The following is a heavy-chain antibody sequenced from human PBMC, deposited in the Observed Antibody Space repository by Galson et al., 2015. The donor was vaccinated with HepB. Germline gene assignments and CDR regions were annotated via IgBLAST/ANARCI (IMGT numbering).Heavy chain of an antibody. Sequence: SLRLSCAASGFTFSSHAMSWVRQAPGKGLEWVSGISGSGDTTYYAGSVEGRFTISRDNSKNTLYMQINSLTAEDTAVYYCAKRISIMFFGPGKNYMDVWGKGTTVTVSS. CDR3: AKRISIMFFGPGKNYMDV. V-gene: IGHV3-23*01. D-gene: IGHD3/OR15-3a*01. CDR2: ISGSGDTT. J-gene: IGHJ6*03. CDR1: GFTFSSHA.